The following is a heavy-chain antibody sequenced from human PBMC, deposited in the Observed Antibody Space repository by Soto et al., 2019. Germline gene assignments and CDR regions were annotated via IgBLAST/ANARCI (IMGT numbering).Heavy chain of an antibody. D-gene: IGHD3-3*01. V-gene: IGHV4-59*01. J-gene: IGHJ6*03. Sequence: PSETLSLTCTFSGCSISSYYWSWIRQPPGKGLEWIGYIYYSGSTNYNPSLKSRVTISVDTSKNQFSLKLSSVTAADTAVYYCARVNYDFWSGTSMDVWGKGTTVTVSS. CDR1: GCSISSYY. CDR3: ARVNYDFWSGTSMDV. CDR2: IYYSGST.